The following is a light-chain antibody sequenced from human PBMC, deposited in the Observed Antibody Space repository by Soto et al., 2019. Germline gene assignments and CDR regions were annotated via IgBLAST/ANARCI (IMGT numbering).Light chain of an antibody. CDR2: AAS. Sequence: DIQMTQSPSTLSASVGARVTITCRASQSISSWVAWYPQKPGKATKILIYAASSLQSGVPSRVSGSGSGTDFTLTISSLQPEDFATYYCQQSYSTPITFGQGTRLEI. J-gene: IGKJ5*01. CDR3: QQSYSTPIT. V-gene: IGKV1-39*01. CDR1: QSISSW.